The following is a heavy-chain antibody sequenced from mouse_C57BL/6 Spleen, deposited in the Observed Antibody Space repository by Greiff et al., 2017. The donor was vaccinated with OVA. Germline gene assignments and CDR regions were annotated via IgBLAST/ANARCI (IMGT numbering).Heavy chain of an antibody. V-gene: IGHV1-50*01. CDR2: IDPSDSYT. J-gene: IGHJ1*03. Sequence: QVQLQQPGAELVKPGASVKLSCKASGYTFTSYWMQWVKQRPGQGLEWIGEIDPSDSYTNYNQKFKGKATLTVDTSSSTAYMQLSSLTSEDSAVYYCAFYYGSSSYGYFEVWGTGTTVTVSS. CDR3: AFYYGSSSYGYFEV. CDR1: GYTFTSYW. D-gene: IGHD1-1*01.